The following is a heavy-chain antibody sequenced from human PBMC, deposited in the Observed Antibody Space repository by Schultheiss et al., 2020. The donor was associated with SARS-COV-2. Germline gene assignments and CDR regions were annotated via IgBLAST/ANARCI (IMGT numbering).Heavy chain of an antibody. V-gene: IGHV4-4*02. CDR2: IYHSGST. D-gene: IGHD5-18*01. CDR3: ARVGYSYGYGYFDY. Sequence: SETLSLTCAVSGGSISSSNWWSWVRQPPGKGLEWIGEIYHSGSTYYNPSLKSRVTISVDTSNNQFSLKLSSVTAADTAVYYCARVGYSYGYGYFDYWGQGTLVTVSS. CDR1: GGSISSSNW. J-gene: IGHJ4*02.